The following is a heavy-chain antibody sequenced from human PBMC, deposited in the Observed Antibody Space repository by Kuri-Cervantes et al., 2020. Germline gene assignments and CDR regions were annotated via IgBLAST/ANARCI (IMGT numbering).Heavy chain of an antibody. CDR2: ISAYNGKT. Sequence: VQVSCNAAGYTITSCGISWVGQAPGQGLEWMGWISAYNGKTNYAQKLQGRVTMTTDTSTSTAYMELRSLRSEDTAVYYCARATGYCSGGSCLRYYYYYMYVWGKVTTVTVSS. V-gene: IGHV1-18*01. CDR3: ARATGYCSGGSCLRYYYYYMYV. CDR1: GYTITSCG. J-gene: IGHJ6*03. D-gene: IGHD2-15*01.